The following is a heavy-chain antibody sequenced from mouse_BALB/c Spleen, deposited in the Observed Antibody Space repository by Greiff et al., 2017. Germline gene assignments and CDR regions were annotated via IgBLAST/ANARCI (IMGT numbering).Heavy chain of an antibody. CDR3: ARGNPLYFDV. CDR1: GYSFTDYI. CDR2: INPYYGST. Sequence: VQLKQTGPELVKPGASVKISCKASGYSFTDYIMLWVKQSHGKSLEWIGNINPYYGSTSYNLKFKGKATLTVDKSSSTAYMQLNSLTSEDSAVYYCARGNPLYFDVWGAGTTVTVSS. D-gene: IGHD2-1*01. J-gene: IGHJ1*01. V-gene: IGHV1-39*01.